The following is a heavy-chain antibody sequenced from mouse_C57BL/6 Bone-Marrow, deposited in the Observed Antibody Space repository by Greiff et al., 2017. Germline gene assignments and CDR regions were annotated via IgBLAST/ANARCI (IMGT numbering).Heavy chain of an antibody. D-gene: IGHD1-1*01. Sequence: QVHVKQSGPGLVQPSQSLSITCTVSGFSLTSYGVHWVRQSPGKGLEWLGVIWRGGSTDYNAAFMSRLSITKDNSKSQVFFKMNSLQADDTAIYYCAKNYGSSPHYFDYWGQGTTLTVSS. V-gene: IGHV2-5*01. CDR1: GFSLTSYG. CDR3: AKNYGSSPHYFDY. CDR2: IWRGGST. J-gene: IGHJ2*01.